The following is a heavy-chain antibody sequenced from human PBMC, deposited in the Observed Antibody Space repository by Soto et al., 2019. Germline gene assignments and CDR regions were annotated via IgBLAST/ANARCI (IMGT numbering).Heavy chain of an antibody. CDR2: IYPGDSDT. Sequence: GESLKISCNGSGYSFTSYWIGWVRQMPGKGLEWMGIIYPGDSDTRYSPSFQGQVTISRDNSKNTLYLQMNSLRAEDTAVYYCAKERVPAAILWWFDPWGQGTLVTVSS. CDR1: GYSFTSYW. CDR3: AKERVPAAILWWFDP. V-gene: IGHV5-51*01. J-gene: IGHJ5*02. D-gene: IGHD2-2*02.